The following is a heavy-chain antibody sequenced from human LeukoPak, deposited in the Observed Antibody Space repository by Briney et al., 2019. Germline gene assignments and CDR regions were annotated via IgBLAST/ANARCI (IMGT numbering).Heavy chain of an antibody. V-gene: IGHV4-61*02. D-gene: IGHD3-22*01. CDR1: GDSISSGDYY. Sequence: SETLSLTCTVSGDSISSGDYYWSWIRQPAGKGLEWIGRISSSGSTNYNPSLKSRVTMSVDTSKNQFSLKLSSVTAADTAVYFCARGPYSYDSSGAFDIWGHGTMVTVSS. J-gene: IGHJ3*02. CDR2: ISSSGST. CDR3: ARGPYSYDSSGAFDI.